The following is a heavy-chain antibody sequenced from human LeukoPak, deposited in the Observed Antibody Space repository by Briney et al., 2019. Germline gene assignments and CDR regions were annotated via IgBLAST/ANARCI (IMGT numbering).Heavy chain of an antibody. CDR3: ARGGRRRDFDY. D-gene: IGHD1-14*01. CDR1: GGSFSGYY. J-gene: IGHJ4*02. Sequence: SETLSLTCAVYGGSFSGYYWSWIRQPPGKGLEWIGEINHSGSTNYNPSLKSRVTISVDTSKNQFSLKLSSVTAADAAVYYCARGGRRRDFDYWGQGTLVPVSS. V-gene: IGHV4-34*01. CDR2: INHSGST.